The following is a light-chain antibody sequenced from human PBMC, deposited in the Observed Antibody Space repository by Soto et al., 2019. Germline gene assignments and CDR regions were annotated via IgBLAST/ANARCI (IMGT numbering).Light chain of an antibody. CDR1: QSVSSSY. CDR3: QQYRSSPLT. J-gene: IGKJ4*01. CDR2: GAS. Sequence: EIVLTQSPGTLSLSPGERATLSCRASQSVSSSYLAWYQQQPGQAPRLLLDGASSRATGMPDRFSGSGSGTDFTLTISRLEPEDFAVYYFQQYRSSPLTFGGGTKVEIK. V-gene: IGKV3-20*01.